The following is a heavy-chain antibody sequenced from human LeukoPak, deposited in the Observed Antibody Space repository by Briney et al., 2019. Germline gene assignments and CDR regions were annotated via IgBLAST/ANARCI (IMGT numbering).Heavy chain of an antibody. CDR2: IKQDGSEK. D-gene: IGHD6-13*01. CDR3: ARVGPRLAAAANNYYYYYGLDV. J-gene: IGHJ6*02. V-gene: IGHV3-7*02. Sequence: TGGSLRLSCAASGFTFSNYWMSWVRQAPGKGLEWVANIKQDGSEKYYVDSVKGRFTISRDNAKNSLYLQMNSLRAEDTAVYYCARVGPRLAAAANNYYYYYGLDVWGQGTAVTVSS. CDR1: GFTFSNYW.